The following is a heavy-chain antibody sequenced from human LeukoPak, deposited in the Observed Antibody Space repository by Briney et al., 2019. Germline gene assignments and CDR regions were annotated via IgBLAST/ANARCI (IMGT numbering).Heavy chain of an antibody. CDR1: GGTFSSYT. D-gene: IGHD6-19*01. J-gene: IGHJ4*02. V-gene: IGHV1-69*02. CDR3: ASTDSSGWYYFDY. Sequence: SVKVSCKASGGTFSSYTISWVRQAPGQGLGWMGRIIPILGIANYAQKFQGRVTLTADKSTSTAYMELSSLRSEDTAVYYCASTDSSGWYYFDYWGQGTLVTVSS. CDR2: IIPILGIA.